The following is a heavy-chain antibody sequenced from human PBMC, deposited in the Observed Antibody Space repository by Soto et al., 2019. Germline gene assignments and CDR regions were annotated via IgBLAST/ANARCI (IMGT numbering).Heavy chain of an antibody. CDR3: ARDPVGGVIAPFDY. Sequence: GGSLRLSCAASGFTFSSYGLHWVRQAPGKGLEWVAVIWYDGTNKYYADSVKGRFTISRDHSKNTLYLQMSSLRAEDTAVYYCARDPVGGVIAPFDYWGQGTLVTVSS. CDR2: IWYDGTNK. J-gene: IGHJ4*02. D-gene: IGHD3-16*02. V-gene: IGHV3-33*01. CDR1: GFTFSSYG.